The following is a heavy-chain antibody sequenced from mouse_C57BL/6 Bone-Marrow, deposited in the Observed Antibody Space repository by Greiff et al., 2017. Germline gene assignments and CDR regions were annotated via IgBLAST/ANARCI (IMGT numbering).Heavy chain of an antibody. D-gene: IGHD3-2*02. J-gene: IGHJ2*01. CDR1: GYAFTNYL. CDR2: INPGSGGT. V-gene: IGHV1-54*01. CDR3: ARGAQPTDFDY. Sequence: QVQLQQSGAELVRPGTSVKVSCKASGYAFTNYLIEWVKQRPGQGLEWIGVINPGSGGTNYTEKFKGKATLTADTSSSTAYMQLSSLTSEDSAVYCCARGAQPTDFDYWGQGTTLTVSS.